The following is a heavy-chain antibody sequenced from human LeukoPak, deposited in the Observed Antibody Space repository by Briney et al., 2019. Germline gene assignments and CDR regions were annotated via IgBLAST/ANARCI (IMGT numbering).Heavy chain of an antibody. CDR2: INPNSGGT. J-gene: IGHJ4*02. CDR1: GYTFTGYY. D-gene: IGHD1-26*01. CDR3: ATGQGGSYHLGFDY. V-gene: IGHV1-2*02. Sequence: GASVKVSCKASGYTFTGYYMHWVRQAPGQGLEWMGWINPNSGGTNYAQKFQGRVTMTRDTSISTAYMELSRLRSDDTAVYYCATGQGGSYHLGFDYWGQGTLVTVSS.